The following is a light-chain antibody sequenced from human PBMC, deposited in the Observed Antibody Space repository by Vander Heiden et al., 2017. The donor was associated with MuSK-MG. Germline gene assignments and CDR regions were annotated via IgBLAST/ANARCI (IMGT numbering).Light chain of an antibody. CDR3: QQNYNLPIT. CDR2: DAS. J-gene: IGKJ5*01. Sequence: QTTQSPSSLSASVGDRVTITCQASQHISKYLNWYQQKPGKAPKLLIYDASNLETGVPSRFSGSGSGTDFTFTISSLQPEDIATYYCQQNYNLPITFGQGTQVEIK. V-gene: IGKV1-33*01. CDR1: QHISKY.